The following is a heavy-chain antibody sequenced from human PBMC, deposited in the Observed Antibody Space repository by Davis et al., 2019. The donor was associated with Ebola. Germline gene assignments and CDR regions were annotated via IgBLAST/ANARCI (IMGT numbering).Heavy chain of an antibody. CDR2: IYHSGST. V-gene: IGHV4-39*01. J-gene: IGHJ4*02. D-gene: IGHD6-19*01. Sequence: MPSETLSLTCAVSGGSISSGYYSWSWIRQPPGKGLEWIGEIYHSGSTNYNPSLKSRVTISVDTSKNQFSLKLSSVTAADTAVYYCAQDSSGWYYFDYWGQGTLVTVSS. CDR3: AQDSSGWYYFDY. CDR1: GGSISSGYYS.